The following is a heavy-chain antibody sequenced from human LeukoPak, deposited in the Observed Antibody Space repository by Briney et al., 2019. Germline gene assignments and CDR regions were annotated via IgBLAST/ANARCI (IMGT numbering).Heavy chain of an antibody. V-gene: IGHV1-46*03. D-gene: IGHD2-2*01. CDR3: ARDGDIVVVPAAHPNYYYYYYMDV. J-gene: IGHJ6*03. CDR2: INPSGGGT. CDR1: GYTFTSYY. Sequence: ASVKVSCKASGYTFTSYYMHWVRQAPGQGLEWMGIINPSGGGTSYAQKFQGRVTMTRGTSTSTVYMELSSLRSEDTAVYYCARDGDIVVVPAAHPNYYYYYYMDVWGKGTTVTVSS.